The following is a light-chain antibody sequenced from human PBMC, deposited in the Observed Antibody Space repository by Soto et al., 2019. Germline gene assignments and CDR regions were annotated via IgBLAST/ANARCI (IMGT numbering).Light chain of an antibody. V-gene: IGLV2-8*01. CDR3: SSYGGRNNLI. J-gene: IGLJ2*01. CDR1: SSDVGGYNY. Sequence: QSVLTQPPSASGSPGQSVTISCTGTSSDVGGYNYVYWYQHQPGKAPKLMIYDVNKRPSGVPDRFSGSKSGSTASLTVSGLQAEDEADYYCSSYGGRNNLIFGGGTKVTVL. CDR2: DVN.